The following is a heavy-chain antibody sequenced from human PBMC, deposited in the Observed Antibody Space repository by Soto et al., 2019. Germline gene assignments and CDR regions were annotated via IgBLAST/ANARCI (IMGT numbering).Heavy chain of an antibody. CDR1: GGSISSYY. Sequence: PSETLSLTCTVSGGSISSYYWSWIRQPPGKGLEWIGYIYYSGSTNYNPSLKSRVTISVDTSKNQFSLKLSSVTAADTAVYYCARTSSGYEQYYFDYWGQGTLVTVSS. CDR3: ARTSSGYEQYYFDY. J-gene: IGHJ4*02. V-gene: IGHV4-59*01. CDR2: IYYSGST. D-gene: IGHD5-12*01.